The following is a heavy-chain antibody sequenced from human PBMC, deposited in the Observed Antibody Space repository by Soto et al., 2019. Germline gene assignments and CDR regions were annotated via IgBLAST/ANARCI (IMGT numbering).Heavy chain of an antibody. CDR2: INAGNAVR. D-gene: IGHD1-26*01. Sequence: ASVKVSCKASGFIFSDYVIHWVRPAPGQSLEWGGWINAGNAVRRYSQRIQGRVTFIRDTSASTAYMELSSLTSEDTAVYSCAREELGAVKHFSHWG. CDR3: AREELGAVKHFSH. CDR1: GFIFSDYV. V-gene: IGHV1-3*01. J-gene: IGHJ1*01.